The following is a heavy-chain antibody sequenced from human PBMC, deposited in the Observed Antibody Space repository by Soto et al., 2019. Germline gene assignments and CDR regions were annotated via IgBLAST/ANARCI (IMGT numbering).Heavy chain of an antibody. CDR2: IWYDGSNK. CDR3: ARDLGYCSSTSCYVPFYYYGMDV. D-gene: IGHD2-2*01. V-gene: IGHV3-33*01. Sequence: GGSLRLSCAASGFTFSSYGMHWVRQAPGKGLEWVAVIWYDGSNKYYADSVKGRFTISRDNSKNTLYLQMNSLRAEDTAVYYCARDLGYCSSTSCYVPFYYYGMDVWGQGTTVTVSS. CDR1: GFTFSSYG. J-gene: IGHJ6*02.